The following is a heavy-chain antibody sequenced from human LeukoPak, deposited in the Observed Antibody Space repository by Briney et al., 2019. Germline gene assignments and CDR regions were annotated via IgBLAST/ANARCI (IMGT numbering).Heavy chain of an antibody. CDR2: IYYSGST. J-gene: IGHJ5*02. CDR3: ARRYTSGWPPEGFDP. V-gene: IGHV4-39*01. CDR1: GGSISSSSYY. D-gene: IGHD6-19*01. Sequence: SETLSLTCTVSGGSISSSSYYWGWIRQPPGKGLEWIGSIYYSGSTYYNPSLKSRVTISVDTSENQFSLKLSSVTAADTAVYYCARRYTSGWPPEGFDPWGQGTLVTVSS.